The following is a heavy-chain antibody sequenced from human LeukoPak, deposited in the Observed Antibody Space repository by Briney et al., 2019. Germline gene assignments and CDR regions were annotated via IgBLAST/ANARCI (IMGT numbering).Heavy chain of an antibody. J-gene: IGHJ4*02. V-gene: IGHV4-4*07. CDR3: ARDDGSGWYAYHFDY. CDR1: GGSVSTYY. Sequence: SETLSLTCTVSGGSVSTYYWNWIRQPAGKGLEWIGRVYNSGSTNYNPSLKSRVTMSVDTSKNQFSLNLRSVTAADTAVYYCARDDGSGWYAYHFDYWGQGTLVTVST. CDR2: VYNSGST. D-gene: IGHD6-13*01.